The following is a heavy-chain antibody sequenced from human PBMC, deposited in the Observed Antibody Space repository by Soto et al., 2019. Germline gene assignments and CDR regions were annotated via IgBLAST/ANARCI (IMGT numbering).Heavy chain of an antibody. Sequence: QVQLVQSGAEVRKPGASVRVSCKAAGYTFSITYLHWLRQAPGQGLEWLALVYPSGGGTNYKESFDGRPNITRDTSTSSGSMDLRRLTSEATAIYYCARGYCSGGNCYNGLDVWSQGTTVTLSS. J-gene: IGHJ6*02. CDR2: VYPSGGGT. CDR1: GYTFSITY. V-gene: IGHV1-46*01. CDR3: ARGYCSGGNCYNGLDV. D-gene: IGHD2-15*01.